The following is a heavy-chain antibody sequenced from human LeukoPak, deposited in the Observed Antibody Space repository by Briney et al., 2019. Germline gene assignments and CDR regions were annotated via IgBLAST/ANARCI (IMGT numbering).Heavy chain of an antibody. CDR1: GFTFSSYW. D-gene: IGHD6-6*01. Sequence: GGSLRLSCAASGFTFSSYWMSWVRQAPGKGLEWVANIKEDGSERYFVDSVEGRFTISRDNVKNSLYLQMNSLRAEDTAVYYCARARSIVARHFDYWGQGTLVTVSS. CDR3: ARARSIVARHFDY. CDR2: IKEDGSER. J-gene: IGHJ4*02. V-gene: IGHV3-7*01.